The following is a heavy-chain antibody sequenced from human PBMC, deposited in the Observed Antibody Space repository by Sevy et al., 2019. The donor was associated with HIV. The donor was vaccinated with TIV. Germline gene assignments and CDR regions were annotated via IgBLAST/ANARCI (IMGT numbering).Heavy chain of an antibody. J-gene: IGHJ4*02. Sequence: GGSLRLSCSASGFTFFNTWMSWVRQAPGKGLEWVGRIKSETDGGTREYAAPVNGRFTISRDDSKDTLYLQMNSLKSEDTGIYYCTTERWGFLEISTRYLLPYFDSWGQGALVTVSS. CDR1: GFTFFNTW. CDR3: TTERWGFLEISTRYLLPYFDS. V-gene: IGHV3-15*01. D-gene: IGHD3-22*01. CDR2: IKSETDGGTR.